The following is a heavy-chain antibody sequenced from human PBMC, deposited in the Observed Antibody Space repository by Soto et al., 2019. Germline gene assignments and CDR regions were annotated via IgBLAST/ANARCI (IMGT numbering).Heavy chain of an antibody. Sequence: SETLSLTCAVSGGSISSGGYSWSWIRQPPGKGLEWIGYIYHSGSTYYNPSLKSRVTISVDRSKNQFSLKLSSVTAADTAVYYCARGPRSEWKPAYYYGMDVWGQGTTVTVSS. CDR3: ARGPRSEWKPAYYYGMDV. CDR1: GGSISSGGYS. CDR2: IYHSGST. J-gene: IGHJ6*02. V-gene: IGHV4-30-2*01. D-gene: IGHD3-3*01.